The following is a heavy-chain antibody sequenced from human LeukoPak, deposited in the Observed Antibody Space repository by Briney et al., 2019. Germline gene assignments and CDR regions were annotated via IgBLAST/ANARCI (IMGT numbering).Heavy chain of an antibody. CDR3: AGEDTAMVKVDY. CDR2: INPSGGST. V-gene: IGHV1-46*01. CDR1: GYTFTIYY. Sequence: ASVKVSCKASGYTFTIYYMRWVRQAPGQGLEWMGIINPSGGSTSYAQKFQGRVTMTRDTSTSTVYMELSSLRSEDTVVYYCAGEDTAMVKVDYWGQGTLVTVSS. D-gene: IGHD5-18*01. J-gene: IGHJ4*02.